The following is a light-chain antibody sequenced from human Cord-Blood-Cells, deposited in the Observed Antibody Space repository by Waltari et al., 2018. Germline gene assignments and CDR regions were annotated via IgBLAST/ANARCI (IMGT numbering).Light chain of an antibody. Sequence: DIQMTQSPSTLSASVGDRVTITCRASQSISSWWAWYQQKPGKAPKLLIYTASSLESGVPSRFSGSGSGTEFTLTISSLQPDDFATYYCQQYNSYSYTFGQGTKLEIK. CDR2: TAS. V-gene: IGKV1-5*03. CDR3: QQYNSYSYT. CDR1: QSISSW. J-gene: IGKJ2*01.